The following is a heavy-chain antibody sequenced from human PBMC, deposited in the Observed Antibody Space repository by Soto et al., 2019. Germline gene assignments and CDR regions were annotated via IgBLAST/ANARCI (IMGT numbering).Heavy chain of an antibody. CDR1: GFTFSSYA. Sequence: QVQLVESGGGVVQPGRSLRLSCAASGFTFSSYAMHWVRHAPGKGLEWVAVISYDGSNKYYADSVKGRFTISRDNSKNKLYLQMNSLRDEDTAVYYCARDPKGHFDDWVQGTLVTVSS. J-gene: IGHJ4*02. V-gene: IGHV3-30-3*01. CDR3: ARDPKGHFDD. CDR2: ISYDGSNK.